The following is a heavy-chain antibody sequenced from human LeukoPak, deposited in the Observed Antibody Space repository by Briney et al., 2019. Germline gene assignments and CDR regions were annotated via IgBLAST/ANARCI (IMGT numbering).Heavy chain of an antibody. J-gene: IGHJ4*02. CDR3: AKMGVRGAGTNSDY. Sequence: GGSLRLSCAASGFTFSSYAMSWVRQAPGKGLEWVSAISGSGGSTYYADSVKGRFTISRDNSKNKLYLQMNSLRAEDTAVYYCAKMGVRGAGTNSDYWGQGTLVTVSS. D-gene: IGHD3-10*01. CDR1: GFTFSSYA. V-gene: IGHV3-23*01. CDR2: ISGSGGST.